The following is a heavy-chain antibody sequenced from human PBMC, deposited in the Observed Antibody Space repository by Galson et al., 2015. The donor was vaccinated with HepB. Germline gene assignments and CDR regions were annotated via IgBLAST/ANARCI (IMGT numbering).Heavy chain of an antibody. Sequence: SLRLSCAGSGFTFSSYAMHWVRQAPGKGLEWVAAISHDTNTKYYADSVKGRFSISRDNSKNTLYLQMDSLRTEDTAVYYCARADSSGWYYYYYGMDVWGQGTTVTVSS. J-gene: IGHJ6*02. V-gene: IGHV3-30*04. D-gene: IGHD6-19*01. CDR1: GFTFSSYA. CDR2: ISHDTNTK. CDR3: ARADSSGWYYYYYGMDV.